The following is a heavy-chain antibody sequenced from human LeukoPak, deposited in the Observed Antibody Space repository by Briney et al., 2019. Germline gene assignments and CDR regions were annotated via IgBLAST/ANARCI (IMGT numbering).Heavy chain of an antibody. V-gene: IGHV3-30*04. Sequence: GGSLRLSCAASGFTFSSYAMHWVRQAPGKGLEWVALISYDGTNKYYADSVKGRFTISRDNSKNTLYLQMNSLRAEDTAVYYCARDRGYSGYDAVDYWGQGTLVTVSS. CDR3: ARDRGYSGYDAVDY. CDR1: GFTFSSYA. J-gene: IGHJ4*02. D-gene: IGHD5-12*01. CDR2: ISYDGTNK.